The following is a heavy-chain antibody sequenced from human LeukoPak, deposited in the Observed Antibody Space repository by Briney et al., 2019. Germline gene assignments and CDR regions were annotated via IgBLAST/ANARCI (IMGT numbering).Heavy chain of an antibody. CDR1: GYTFTSNY. CDR2: ISPSGGST. D-gene: IGHD2-2*01. V-gene: IGHV1-46*01. CDR3: ARDPQYCSSTSCYARYYFDY. Sequence: ASVKVSCKAFGYTFTSNYMHWVRQAPGQGPEWMGVISPSGGSTTYAQKFQGRVTMTRDMSTSTVYMELSSLRSEDTAVYYCARDPQYCSSTSCYARYYFDYWGQGTLVTVSS. J-gene: IGHJ4*02.